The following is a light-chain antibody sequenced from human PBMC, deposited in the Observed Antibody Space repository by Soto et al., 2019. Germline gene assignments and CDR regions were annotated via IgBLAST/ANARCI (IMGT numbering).Light chain of an antibody. CDR3: QNYDSYSWT. Sequence: DIQMTQSPSTLSASVGDRVTITCRASQSISSRLAWYQQKPGKVPKLLIYKASSLESGVPSRFSGSGSGTDLTLTISSLQPDDFAADYCQNYDSYSWTSGQGTKAEI. CDR2: KAS. V-gene: IGKV1-5*03. CDR1: QSISSR. J-gene: IGKJ1*01.